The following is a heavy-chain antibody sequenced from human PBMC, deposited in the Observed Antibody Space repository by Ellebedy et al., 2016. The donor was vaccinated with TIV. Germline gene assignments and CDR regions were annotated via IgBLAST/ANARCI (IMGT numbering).Heavy chain of an antibody. Sequence: SETLSLXXTVSGGSVSRGSYYWSWIRQPPGKGLEWIGYIYYSGSTNYNPSLKSRVTISVDTSTNQFSLKLSSVTAADTAVYYCAREVSSPHGSRRFRADAFDIWGQGTMVTVSS. V-gene: IGHV4-61*01. CDR1: GGSVSRGSYY. J-gene: IGHJ3*02. D-gene: IGHD3-10*01. CDR3: AREVSSPHGSRRFRADAFDI. CDR2: IYYSGST.